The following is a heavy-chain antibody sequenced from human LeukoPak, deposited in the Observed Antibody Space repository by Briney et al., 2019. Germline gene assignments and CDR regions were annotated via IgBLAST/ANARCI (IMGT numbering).Heavy chain of an antibody. J-gene: IGHJ4*02. CDR3: ARVRAVVTPGLFDY. Sequence: GASVKVSCKAPGYTFTSYDVNWVRQATGQGLEWMGWMNPNSGNTGYAQKFQGRVTITRNTSISTAYMELSSLRSEDTAVYYCARVRAVVTPGLFDYWGQGTLVTVSS. V-gene: IGHV1-8*03. CDR1: GYTFTSYD. CDR2: MNPNSGNT. D-gene: IGHD4-23*01.